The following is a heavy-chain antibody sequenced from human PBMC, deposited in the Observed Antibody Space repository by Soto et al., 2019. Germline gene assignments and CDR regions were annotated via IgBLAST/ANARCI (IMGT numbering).Heavy chain of an antibody. Sequence: SLRLSCAASGFTFSTYAMTWVRQAPGKGLEWVSAISGSDNTTYYADSVKGRFTISRDNSKNTLYLQMSSLRADDTAVYYCAPMGVWVQGTTVTVSS. J-gene: IGHJ6*02. CDR3: APMGV. CDR1: GFTFSTYA. V-gene: IGHV3-23*01. CDR2: ISGSDNTT.